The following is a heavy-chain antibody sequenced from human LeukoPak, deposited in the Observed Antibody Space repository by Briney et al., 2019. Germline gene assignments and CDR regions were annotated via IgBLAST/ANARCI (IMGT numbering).Heavy chain of an antibody. Sequence: GGSLRLSCAASGFTFDDYAMHWVRQAPGKGLEWVSGISWNSGSIGYADSVKGRFTISRDNAKNSLYLQMNSLRAEDTALYYCAKDMQLGGVDYWGQGTLVTVSS. CDR3: AKDMQLGGVDY. CDR2: ISWNSGSI. J-gene: IGHJ4*02. V-gene: IGHV3-9*01. D-gene: IGHD6-13*01. CDR1: GFTFDDYA.